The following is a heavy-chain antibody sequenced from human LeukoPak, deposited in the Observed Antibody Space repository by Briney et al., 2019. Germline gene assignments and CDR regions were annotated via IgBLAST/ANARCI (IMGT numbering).Heavy chain of an antibody. CDR1: GFTFGRYW. CDR2: INSDGSDT. V-gene: IGHV3-74*03. D-gene: IGHD6-19*01. J-gene: IGHJ4*02. CDR3: LSGSWYFDY. Sequence: GGSLRLSCAASGFTFGRYWMHWVRQAPGKGLVWVSRINSDGSDTTYADSVKGRFTISRDNAKNTLYLQVNSLRAEDTAVYYCLSGSWYFDYWGQGTLVTVSS.